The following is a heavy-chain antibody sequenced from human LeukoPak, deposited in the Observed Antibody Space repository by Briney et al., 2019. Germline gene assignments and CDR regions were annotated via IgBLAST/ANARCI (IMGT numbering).Heavy chain of an antibody. D-gene: IGHD3-10*01. J-gene: IGHJ4*02. CDR3: ARDQSYGSGTDFDY. CDR2: IIPIFGTA. CDR1: GGTFSSYA. Sequence: SVKVSCKASGGTFSSYAISWVRQAPGQGLEWMGGIIPIFGTANYAQKFQGRVTITADESTSTAYMELSSLRSEDTAVYYCARDQSYGSGTDFDYWAREPWSPSPQ. V-gene: IGHV1-69*13.